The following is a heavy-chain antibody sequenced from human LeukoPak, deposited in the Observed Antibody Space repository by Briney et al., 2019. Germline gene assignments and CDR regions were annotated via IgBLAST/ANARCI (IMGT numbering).Heavy chain of an antibody. J-gene: IGHJ4*02. CDR1: GGSISSGGYY. CDR2: IYYSGST. CDR3: AKDQWDCSGGNCYASDY. V-gene: IGHV4-31*03. Sequence: GSGPTLVKPSETLSLTCTVSGGSISSGGYYWSWIRQHPGKGLEWIWYIYYSGSTYYNPSLKSRVTISVDTSKNQFSLKLSSVTAADTAVYYCAKDQWDCSGGNCYASDYWGQGTLVTVSS. D-gene: IGHD2-15*01.